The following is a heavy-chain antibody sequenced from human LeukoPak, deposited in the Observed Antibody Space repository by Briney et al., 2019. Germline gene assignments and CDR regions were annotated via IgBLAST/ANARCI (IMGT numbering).Heavy chain of an antibody. CDR1: GFTFSSYS. CDR2: ISSSSSTI. V-gene: IGHV3-48*01. Sequence: GGSLRLSRAASGFTFSSYSMNWVRQAPGKGLEWVSYISSSSSTIYYADSVKGRFTISRDNAKNSLYLQMNSLRAEDTAVYYCASSSRRDIVVVASDYWGQGTLVTVSS. CDR3: ASSSRRDIVVVASDY. D-gene: IGHD2-15*01. J-gene: IGHJ4*02.